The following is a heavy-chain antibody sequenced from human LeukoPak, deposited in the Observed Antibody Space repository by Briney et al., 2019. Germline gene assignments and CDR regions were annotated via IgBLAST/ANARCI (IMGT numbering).Heavy chain of an antibody. CDR2: IIPIFGTA. D-gene: IGHD6-6*01. J-gene: IGHJ5*02. Sequence: SVKVSCKASGGTFSSYAISWVRQAPGQGLEWMGGIIPIFGTANYAQKFQGRVTITTDESTSTAYMELSSLRSEDTAVYYCARGFPPDSSSPGGWFDPWGQGTLVTVSS. CDR3: ARGFPPDSSSPGGWFDP. V-gene: IGHV1-69*05. CDR1: GGTFSSYA.